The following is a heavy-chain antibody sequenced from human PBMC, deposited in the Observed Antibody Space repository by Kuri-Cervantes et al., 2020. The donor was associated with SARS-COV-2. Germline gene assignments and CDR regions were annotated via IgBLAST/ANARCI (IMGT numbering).Heavy chain of an antibody. J-gene: IGHJ3*02. CDR2: INPSGGT. Sequence: ASVKVSCKASGYTFTGYYMHWVRQAPGQGLEWMGWINPSGGTKYAQKFQGRVTMTRDTSISTAYMELSRLRSDDTAVYYCVPFYYDSSNNYAFDIWGQGTLVTVSS. D-gene: IGHD3-22*01. CDR1: GYTFTGYY. CDR3: VPFYYDSSNNYAFDI. V-gene: IGHV1-2*02.